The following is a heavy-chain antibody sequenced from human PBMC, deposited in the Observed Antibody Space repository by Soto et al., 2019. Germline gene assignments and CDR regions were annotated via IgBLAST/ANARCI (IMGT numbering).Heavy chain of an antibody. Sequence: QVQLQESGPGLVKPSETLSLTCTVSGGSISSYYWSWIRQPPGKGLEWIGYIYYSGSTNYNPSLTVXAXLXXDTSKNQFSLKLSSVTAADTAVYYCASRYGGNFDYWGQGTLVTVSS. CDR1: GGSISSYY. CDR3: ASRYGGNFDY. V-gene: IGHV4-59*01. D-gene: IGHD3-16*01. J-gene: IGHJ4*02. CDR2: IYYSGST.